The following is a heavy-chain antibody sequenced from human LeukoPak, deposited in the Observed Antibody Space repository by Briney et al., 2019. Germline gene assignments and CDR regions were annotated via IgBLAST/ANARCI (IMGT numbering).Heavy chain of an antibody. CDR2: INANSGGT. D-gene: IGHD3-3*01. J-gene: IGHJ4*02. Sequence: ASVKVSCKASGYTFTGYYMHWVRQAPGQGLEWMGWINANSGGTNYAQTFQGRVTMTRDTSISTAYMELSRLRAEDTAVYYCAKGSHMVSIFRVVLFDYWGQGTLVTVSS. V-gene: IGHV1-2*02. CDR3: AKGSHMVSIFRVVLFDY. CDR1: GYTFTGYY.